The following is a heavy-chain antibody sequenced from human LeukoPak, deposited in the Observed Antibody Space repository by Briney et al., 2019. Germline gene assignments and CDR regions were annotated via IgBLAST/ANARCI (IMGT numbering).Heavy chain of an antibody. V-gene: IGHV3-49*03. CDR3: TRDGPLDTAMVGDY. CDR1: GFTFGDYA. J-gene: IGHJ4*02. D-gene: IGHD5-18*01. CDR2: IRSKAYGGTT. Sequence: GGSLRLSCTASGFTFGDYAMSWFRQAPGKGLEWVGFIRSKAYGGTTEYAASVKGRFTISRDDSKSIAYLQMNSLKTEDTAVYYCTRDGPLDTAMVGDYWGQGTLVTVSS.